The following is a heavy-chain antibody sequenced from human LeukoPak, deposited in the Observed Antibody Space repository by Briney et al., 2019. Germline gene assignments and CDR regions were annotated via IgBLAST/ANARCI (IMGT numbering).Heavy chain of an antibody. CDR1: GGSISSYY. J-gene: IGHJ3*02. CDR2: IHFSGST. Sequence: SETLSLTCTVSGGSISSYYWSWIRQPPGKGLEWIGYIHFSGSTNYNPSLKGRVTTSVDTSKNQFSLKLSSVTAADTAVYYCARVATFNAFDIWGQGTMVTVSS. CDR3: ARVATFNAFDI. V-gene: IGHV4-59*01. D-gene: IGHD5-12*01.